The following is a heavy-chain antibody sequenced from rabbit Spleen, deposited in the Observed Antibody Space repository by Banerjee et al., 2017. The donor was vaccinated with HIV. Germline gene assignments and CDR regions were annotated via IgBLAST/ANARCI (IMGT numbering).Heavy chain of an antibody. D-gene: IGHD2-1*01. CDR2: IEPIFANT. V-gene: IGHV1S47*01. Sequence: QEQLVESGGGLVQPGGSLKLSCKASGFDFSNYGVSWVRQAPGKGLEWIGYIEPIFANTYYANGVNGRYTIASHNAQNTLYLQLSSLTAADTATYFCVRDQAGDADYGPYYLNVWGPGTHVTVS. CDR3: VRDQAGDADYGPYYLNV. J-gene: IGHJ4*01. CDR1: GFDFSNYG.